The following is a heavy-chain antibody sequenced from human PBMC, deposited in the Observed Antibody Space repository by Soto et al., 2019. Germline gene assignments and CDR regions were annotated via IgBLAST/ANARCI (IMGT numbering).Heavy chain of an antibody. V-gene: IGHV3-21*01. CDR3: ARYSGSSTREYFQH. J-gene: IGHJ1*01. D-gene: IGHD2-2*01. CDR1: GFTFSSYS. CDR2: ISSSSSYI. Sequence: PXGSLRLSCAASGFTFSSYSMTWVRQAPGKGLEWVSSISSSSSYIYYADSVKGRFTISRDNAKNSLYLQMNSLRDEDTAVYYCARYSGSSTREYFQHWGQGTLVTVSS.